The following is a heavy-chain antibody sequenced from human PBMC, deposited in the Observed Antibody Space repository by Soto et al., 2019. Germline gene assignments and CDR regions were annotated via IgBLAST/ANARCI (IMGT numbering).Heavy chain of an antibody. CDR3: AREGIAARGRSYYYYYYYMDV. D-gene: IGHD6-6*01. CDR2: ISAYNGNT. Sequence: QVQLVQSGAEVKKPGASVKVSCKASGYTFTSYGISWVRQAPGQGLEWMGWISAYNGNTNYAQKLQGRVTMTTDTATSKGYMELRSLRSDDTAVYYCAREGIAARGRSYYYYYYYMDVWGKGTTVTVSS. CDR1: GYTFTSYG. J-gene: IGHJ6*03. V-gene: IGHV1-18*01.